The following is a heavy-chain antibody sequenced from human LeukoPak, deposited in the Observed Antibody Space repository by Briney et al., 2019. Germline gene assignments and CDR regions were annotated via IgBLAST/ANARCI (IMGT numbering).Heavy chain of an antibody. D-gene: IGHD6-13*01. V-gene: IGHV4-38-2*02. CDR3: ARESKWSVIAAAGIWFDP. Sequence: PSETLSLTCSVSGYSISSGYYWGWIRQPPGKGLEWIGRIYTSGSTNYNPSLKSRVTISVDTSKNQFSLKLSSVTAADTAVYYCARESKWSVIAAAGIWFDPWGQGTLVTVSS. CDR1: GYSISSGYY. J-gene: IGHJ5*02. CDR2: IYTSGST.